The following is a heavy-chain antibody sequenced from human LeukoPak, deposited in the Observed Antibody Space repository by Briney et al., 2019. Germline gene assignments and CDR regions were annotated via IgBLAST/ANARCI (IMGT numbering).Heavy chain of an antibody. Sequence: RGESLQISCKGSGYSFTNYWISWVRQMPGKGLEWMGRIDPSDSYTKYSPSLQGHVTISVDKSISTAYLQWSSLKASDSAMYYCARLRYDSSGYDYWGQGTLVTVSS. V-gene: IGHV5-10-1*01. CDR3: ARLRYDSSGYDY. J-gene: IGHJ4*02. CDR2: IDPSDSYT. CDR1: GYSFTNYW. D-gene: IGHD3-22*01.